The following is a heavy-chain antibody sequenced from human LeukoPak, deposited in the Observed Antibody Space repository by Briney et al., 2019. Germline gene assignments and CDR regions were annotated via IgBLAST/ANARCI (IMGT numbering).Heavy chain of an antibody. J-gene: IGHJ4*02. V-gene: IGHV3-23*01. CDR3: AKDDAYLQYDD. Sequence: GGSLRLSCAASGFTFSSYGMSWVRQAPGKWLEWVSSINNSGGSTHYADSMKGRFTISRDNSKNTLYLQMNSLRAEDTAIYYCAKDDAYLQYDDWGQGTLVTVSS. CDR1: GFTFSSYG. D-gene: IGHD5-24*01. CDR2: INNSGGST.